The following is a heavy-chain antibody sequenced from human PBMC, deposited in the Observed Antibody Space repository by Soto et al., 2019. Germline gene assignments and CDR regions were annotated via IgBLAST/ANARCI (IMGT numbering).Heavy chain of an antibody. Sequence: QVQLVESGGGVVQPGRSLRLSCAASGFTFSSYAMHWVRQAPGKGLEWVAVISYDGSNKYYADSVKGRFTISRDNSKNTLYLQMNSLRAEDTAVYYCARGTHDAYCSGGCCYLVYWGQGTLVTVSS. V-gene: IGHV3-30-3*01. CDR1: GFTFSSYA. J-gene: IGHJ4*02. CDR3: ARGTHDAYCSGGCCYLVY. CDR2: ISYDGSNK. D-gene: IGHD2-15*01.